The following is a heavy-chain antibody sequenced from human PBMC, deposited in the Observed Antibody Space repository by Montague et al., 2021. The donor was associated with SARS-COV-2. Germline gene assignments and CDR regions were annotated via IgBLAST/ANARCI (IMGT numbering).Heavy chain of an antibody. J-gene: IGHJ4*02. CDR1: GFSFSTYA. CDR3: AKAYDSGGYNYERGADY. V-gene: IGHV3-23*01. Sequence: PRLSCAASGFSFSTYAMIWVRQAPGKGLEWVAAIGGNGRGTYHAASVKGRFTISRDNSKSTVNLQMNSLTVGDTAVYFCAKAYDSGGYNYERGADYWGQGTLVTVS. D-gene: IGHD3-22*01. CDR2: IGGNGRGT.